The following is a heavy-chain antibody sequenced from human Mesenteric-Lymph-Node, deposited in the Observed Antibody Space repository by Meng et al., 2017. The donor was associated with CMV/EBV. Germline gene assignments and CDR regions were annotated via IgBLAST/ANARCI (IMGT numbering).Heavy chain of an antibody. V-gene: IGHV3-23*01. CDR2: ISDSGGST. CDR1: GFTFSSYA. D-gene: IGHD2-2*01. J-gene: IGHJ4*02. Sequence: GGSLRLSCAASGFTFSSYAMSWVRQAPGKGLEWVSTISDSGGSTYYADSVKGRFTISRDNSKNTLYLQMNSLRAEDTAVYYCAKGGYCSSTSCPPDYWGQGTLVTVSS. CDR3: AKGGYCSSTSCPPDY.